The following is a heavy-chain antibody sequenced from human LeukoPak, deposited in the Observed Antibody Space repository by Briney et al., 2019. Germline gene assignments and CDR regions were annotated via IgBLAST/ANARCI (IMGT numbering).Heavy chain of an antibody. D-gene: IGHD6-13*01. CDR3: ARDLSSSWKDY. J-gene: IGHJ4*02. CDR2: ISYDGSNK. CDR1: GFTFSSYA. V-gene: IGHV3-30-3*01. Sequence: PGRSLRLSCAASGFTFSSYAMHRVRQAPGKGLEWVAVISYDGSNKYYADSVKGRFTISRDNSKNTLYLQMNSLRAEDTAVYYCARDLSSSWKDYWGQGTLVTVSS.